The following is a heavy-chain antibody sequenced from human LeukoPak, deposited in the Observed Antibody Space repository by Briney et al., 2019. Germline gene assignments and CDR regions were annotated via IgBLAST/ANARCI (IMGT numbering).Heavy chain of an antibody. V-gene: IGHV3-11*05. J-gene: IGHJ4*02. CDR2: ISSSSSYT. CDR3: AREIGSAARGR. D-gene: IGHD6-13*01. CDR1: GFTFSDYY. Sequence: GGSLRLSCAASGFTFSDYYMSWIRQAPGKGLEWVSYISSSSSYTNYADSVKGRFTISRDNAKNSLYLQMNSLRAEDTAVYYCAREIGSAARGRWGQGTLVTVSS.